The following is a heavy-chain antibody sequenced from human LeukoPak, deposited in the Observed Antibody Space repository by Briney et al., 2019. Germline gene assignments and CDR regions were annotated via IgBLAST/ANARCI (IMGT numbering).Heavy chain of an antibody. CDR1: GGTFSSYA. CDR3: ARGGYCTNGVCYDLSDACDI. CDR2: IIPIFGTA. Sequence: GASVKVSCKASGGTFSSYAISWVRQAPGQGLEWMGGIIPIFGTANYAQKFQGRVTITADESTSTAYMELSSLRSEDTAVYYCARGGYCTNGVCYDLSDACDIWGQGTMVTVSS. J-gene: IGHJ3*02. D-gene: IGHD2-8*01. V-gene: IGHV1-69*13.